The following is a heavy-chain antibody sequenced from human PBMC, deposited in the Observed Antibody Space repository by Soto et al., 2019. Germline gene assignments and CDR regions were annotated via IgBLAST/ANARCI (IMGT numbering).Heavy chain of an antibody. Sequence: QVQLVQSGAEVKKPGASVKVSCKASGYTFTSYGISWVRQAPGQGLEWMGWISAYNGNTNYAQKLQGRVTMTTDTSTSPAYMELRSLISDDAAVYYCARDRSPAAAKGYWGQGTLVTVSS. V-gene: IGHV1-18*01. CDR2: ISAYNGNT. J-gene: IGHJ4*02. CDR3: ARDRSPAAAKGY. CDR1: GYTFTSYG. D-gene: IGHD6-13*01.